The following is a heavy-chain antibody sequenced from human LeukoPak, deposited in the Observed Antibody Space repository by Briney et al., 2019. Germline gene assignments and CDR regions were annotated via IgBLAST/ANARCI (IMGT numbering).Heavy chain of an antibody. CDR3: ARDSCSGGSCYNYMDV. J-gene: IGHJ6*03. Sequence: SETLSLTCTVPGGSISRDYCSWIRQPPAKGLDWIGYSDYSGSTNYNPSLKSRVTISVHTSKNQFSLKLSCVTAADTAVYYCARDSCSGGSCYNYMDVWGKGTTVTVSS. CDR1: GGSISRDY. V-gene: IGHV4-59*01. CDR2: SDYSGST. D-gene: IGHD2-15*01.